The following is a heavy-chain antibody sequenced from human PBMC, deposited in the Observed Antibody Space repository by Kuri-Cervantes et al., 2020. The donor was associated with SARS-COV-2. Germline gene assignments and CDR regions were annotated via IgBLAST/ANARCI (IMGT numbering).Heavy chain of an antibody. CDR1: GFAFSSHA. D-gene: IGHD3-16*01. J-gene: IGHJ5*02. V-gene: IGHV3-23*01. CDR2: IRSGGAST. CDR3: ARDRGAFGGWSDP. Sequence: GGSLRLSCAASGFAFSSHAMSWVRQTPEKGLEWVSAIRSGGASTSYADSVMGRFSISRDDSKNTLYLQMNGLRVEDTAVYLCARDRGAFGGWSDPWGQGTLVTVSS.